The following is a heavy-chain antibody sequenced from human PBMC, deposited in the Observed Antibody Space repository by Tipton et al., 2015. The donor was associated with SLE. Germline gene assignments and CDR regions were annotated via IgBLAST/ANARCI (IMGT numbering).Heavy chain of an antibody. V-gene: IGHV4-59*01. CDR1: GGSIRSYY. J-gene: IGHJ6*03. D-gene: IGHD3-22*01. CDR2: VYPSGGS. Sequence: TLSLTCTVSGGSIRSYYWSWIRQPPGKGLEYIGYVYPSGGSDYNPSLSGRVTISFDTSKNQFSLRLTSATAADTAVYYCARVGHGFDSSGYNSRYYYYMDVWGKGTTVTVSS. CDR3: ARVGHGFDSSGYNSRYYYYMDV.